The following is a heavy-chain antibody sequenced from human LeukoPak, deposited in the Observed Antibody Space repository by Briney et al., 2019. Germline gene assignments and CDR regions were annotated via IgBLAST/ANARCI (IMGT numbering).Heavy chain of an antibody. CDR1: GYTFTDYY. CDR3: ATEGDDFGY. D-gene: IGHD3-10*01. Sequence: VASVKVSCKASGYTFTDYYMHWVRQAPGKGLEWMGRVDPEDGETIYAEKFQGRVTITADTSTDAAYMELSSLRSEDTAVYYCATEGDDFGYWGQGTLVTVSS. CDR2: VDPEDGET. J-gene: IGHJ4*02. V-gene: IGHV1-69-2*01.